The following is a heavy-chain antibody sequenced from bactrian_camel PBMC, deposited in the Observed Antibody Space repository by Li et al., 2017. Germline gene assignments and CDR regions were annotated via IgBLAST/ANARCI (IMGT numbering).Heavy chain of an antibody. Sequence: HVQLVESGGGSVQAGESLRLSCVVSGYTYAAYSIAWFRQAPGNEREGVAGINTVSRASRYAASVTGRFTISEDSAKNTVYLQMNSLQPEDGDIYYCAAEACLGWAPLSFRFFARPFWGQGTQVTVS. V-gene: IGHV3S63*01. J-gene: IGHJ4*01. CDR3: AAEACLGWAPLSFRFFARPF. CDR1: GYTYAAYS. CDR2: INTVSRAS. D-gene: IGHD5*01.